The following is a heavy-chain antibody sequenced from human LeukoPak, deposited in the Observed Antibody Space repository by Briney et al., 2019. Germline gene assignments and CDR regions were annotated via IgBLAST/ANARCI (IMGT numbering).Heavy chain of an antibody. V-gene: IGHV4-31*03. Sequence: SQTLSLTCTVSGGSISSGGYFWSSIRQHPGKGLEWIGYIYYTGSTYYNPSLKSRVTLSVDTSKNQFSLKLSSLTAADTAVYYCARVSRDPDYDFWSGPSYYFDYWGQGTLVTVSS. CDR1: GGSISSGGYF. CDR3: ARVSRDPDYDFWSGPSYYFDY. CDR2: IYYTGST. J-gene: IGHJ4*02. D-gene: IGHD3-3*01.